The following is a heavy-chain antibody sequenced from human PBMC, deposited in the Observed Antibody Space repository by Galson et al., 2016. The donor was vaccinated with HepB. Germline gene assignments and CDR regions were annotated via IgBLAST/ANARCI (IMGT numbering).Heavy chain of an antibody. CDR1: GFTFSSYW. Sequence: SLRLSCAASGFTFSSYWMSWVRQAPGKGLEWVANIKQDGSEKYYVDSVKGRLTISRDNAKNSLYLEMNSLRAEDTAVYYCARDDTGTHNGGKYVWGQGTTVTVSS. CDR3: ARDDTGTHNGGKYV. D-gene: IGHD1-7*01. V-gene: IGHV3-7*03. CDR2: IKQDGSEK. J-gene: IGHJ6*02.